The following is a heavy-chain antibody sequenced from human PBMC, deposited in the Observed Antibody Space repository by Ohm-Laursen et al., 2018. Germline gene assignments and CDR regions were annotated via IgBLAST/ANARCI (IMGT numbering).Heavy chain of an antibody. J-gene: IGHJ4*02. D-gene: IGHD2-8*01. Sequence: HTLSLTCAISGDSVSSTSAAWNWIRQSPSRGLEWLGRAYYRSQWYSNYAVSVKSRMAVNADTSKNQFSLQLDSMTPEETAVYYCARDGDRNEKFDYWGQGILVTVSS. CDR3: ARDGDRNEKFDY. V-gene: IGHV6-1*01. CDR1: GDSVSSTSAA. CDR2: AYYRSQWYS.